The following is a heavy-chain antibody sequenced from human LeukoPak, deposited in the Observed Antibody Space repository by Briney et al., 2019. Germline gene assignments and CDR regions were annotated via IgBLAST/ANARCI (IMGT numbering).Heavy chain of an antibody. J-gene: IGHJ4*02. CDR1: GGSISSGGYY. CDR2: IYYSGST. D-gene: IGHD6-19*01. V-gene: IGHV4-31*03. Sequence: PSETLSLTCTVSGGSISSGGYYWSWIRQHPGKGLEWIGYIYYSGSTYYNPSLKSRVTISVDTSKNQFSLKLSSVTAADTAVYYCARVSPSSGWDIDYWGQGTLVTVSS. CDR3: ARVSPSSGWDIDY.